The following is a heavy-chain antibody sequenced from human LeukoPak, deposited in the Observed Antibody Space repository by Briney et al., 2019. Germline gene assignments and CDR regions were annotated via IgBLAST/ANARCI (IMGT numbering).Heavy chain of an antibody. J-gene: IGHJ4*02. CDR2: ISSSSTYT. Sequence: PGGSLRLSCAASGFTFSSYGMHWVRQAPGKGLERVSSISSSSTYTYYTDSVKGRFTISRDNAMNSLYLQMNGLRAEDTAVYYCARDAAPGIGVAGTSDYWGQGTLVTVSS. CDR1: GFTFSSYG. D-gene: IGHD6-19*01. CDR3: ARDAAPGIGVAGTSDY. V-gene: IGHV3-21*01.